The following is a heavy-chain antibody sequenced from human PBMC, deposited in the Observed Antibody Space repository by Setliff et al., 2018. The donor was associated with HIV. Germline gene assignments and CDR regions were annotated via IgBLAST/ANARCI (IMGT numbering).Heavy chain of an antibody. V-gene: IGHV4-34*01. D-gene: IGHD1-1*01. CDR2: INPGGTT. CDR1: GGSFSGYY. CDR3: GRHPPTSDYNYNLIFDY. J-gene: IGHJ4*02. Sequence: ETLSLTCAVYGGSFSGYYWNWIRQPPGEGLEWIGEINPGGTTNYSPSLESRVTISIDTSKNQFSLNLRSVTAADTATYYCGRHPPTSDYNYNLIFDYWGRGVLVTVSS.